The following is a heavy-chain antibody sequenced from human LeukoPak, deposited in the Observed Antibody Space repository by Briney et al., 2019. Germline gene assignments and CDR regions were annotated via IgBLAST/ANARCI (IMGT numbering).Heavy chain of an antibody. CDR2: INPNSGRA. CDR1: GYTFTNYN. V-gene: IGHV1-8*01. Sequence: ASVKVSCKASGYTFTNYNIDWVRQATGQRLEWMGWINPNSGRAGCVQKFQGRVNITRDTSISTAYMELSSLRSEDTAVYYCVRVYHDGSFESGNWFDPWGQGTLVTVSS. J-gene: IGHJ5*02. CDR3: VRVYHDGSFESGNWFDP. D-gene: IGHD3-22*01.